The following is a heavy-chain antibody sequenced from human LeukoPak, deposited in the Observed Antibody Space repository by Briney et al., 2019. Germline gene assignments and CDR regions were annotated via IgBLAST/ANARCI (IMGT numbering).Heavy chain of an antibody. V-gene: IGHV4-59*08. D-gene: IGHD3-22*01. Sequence: PSETLSLTCTVSGVSISSYYWNWIRQPPGKGLEWIGYIYYSGSANYNPSLKSRVTISVDTSKNQFSLKLNSVTAAATAVYYCASQYYYDGRGYYDYWGQGTLVTVSS. CDR3: ASQYYYDGRGYYDY. CDR2: IYYSGSA. CDR1: GVSISSYY. J-gene: IGHJ4*02.